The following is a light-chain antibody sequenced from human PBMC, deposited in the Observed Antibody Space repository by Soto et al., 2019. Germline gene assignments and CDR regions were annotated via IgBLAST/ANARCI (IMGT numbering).Light chain of an antibody. CDR3: QQYGNSYT. Sequence: EIVLTQSPGTLSLSPGESATLSCRASQTVSSRYLAWYQQKPGQPPRLLIYGASSRATGIPDRFSGSGSGTDFTLTISRLEPEDFAVYYCQQYGNSYTFGQGTNLEIK. V-gene: IGKV3-20*01. CDR1: QTVSSRY. J-gene: IGKJ2*01. CDR2: GAS.